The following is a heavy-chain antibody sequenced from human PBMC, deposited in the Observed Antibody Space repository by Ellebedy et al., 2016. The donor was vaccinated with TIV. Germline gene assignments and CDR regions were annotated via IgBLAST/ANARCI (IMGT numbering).Heavy chain of an antibody. J-gene: IGHJ4*02. V-gene: IGHV1-2*02. Sequence: AASVKVSCKASGYTFTGYYMHWVRQAPGQGLEWMGWINPNSGGTNYAQKFQGRVTMTRDTSISTAYMEMSRLTSDDTAVYYCARDDGGYSYGTVDYWGQGTLVTVSS. CDR2: INPNSGGT. CDR1: GYTFTGYY. D-gene: IGHD5-18*01. CDR3: ARDDGGYSYGTVDY.